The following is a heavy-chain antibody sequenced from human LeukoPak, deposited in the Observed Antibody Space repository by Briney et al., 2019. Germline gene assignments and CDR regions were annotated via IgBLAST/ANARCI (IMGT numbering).Heavy chain of an antibody. CDR1: GFTFSSYG. CDR3: AKDRLGALLYFDS. J-gene: IGHJ4*02. CDR2: ISGSGGTT. Sequence: EGSLRLSCAASGFTFSSYGMHWVRQAPGKWLEWVSAISGSGGTTYYADSVKGRFTISRDNSMNTLYLQMNSLRAEDTAVYSCAKDRLGALLYFDSWGQGTLVTVSS. D-gene: IGHD1-26*01. V-gene: IGHV3-23*01.